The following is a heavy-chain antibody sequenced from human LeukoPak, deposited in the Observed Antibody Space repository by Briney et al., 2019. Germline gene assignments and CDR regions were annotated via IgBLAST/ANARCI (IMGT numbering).Heavy chain of an antibody. D-gene: IGHD3-22*01. V-gene: IGHV4-39*01. CDR1: GGSISSYY. CDR2: IYYGENT. Sequence: SETLSLTCTVSGGSISSYYWGWIRQPPGKGLEWIGSIYYGENTYYNPSLKSRVTISIDTSKNQFYLKLSSLTAADTAVYYCARRDDSSGYHKIFDYWGPGTLVTVSS. J-gene: IGHJ4*02. CDR3: ARRDDSSGYHKIFDY.